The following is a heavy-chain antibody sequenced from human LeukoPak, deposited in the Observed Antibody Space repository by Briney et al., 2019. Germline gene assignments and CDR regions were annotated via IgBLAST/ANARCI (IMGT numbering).Heavy chain of an antibody. J-gene: IGHJ4*02. CDR2: IYYSGST. D-gene: IGHD1-26*01. CDR1: GGSISSYY. Sequence: SETLSLTCTVSGGSISSYYWSWIRQPPGKGLEWIGYIYYSGSTNYNPSLKSRVTISVDTSKNQFSLKLSSVTAADTAVYYCARHVLGAQGYYFDYWGQGTLVTVSS. V-gene: IGHV4-59*08. CDR3: ARHVLGAQGYYFDY.